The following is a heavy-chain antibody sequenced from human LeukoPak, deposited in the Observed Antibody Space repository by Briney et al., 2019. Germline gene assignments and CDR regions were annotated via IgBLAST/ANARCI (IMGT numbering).Heavy chain of an antibody. CDR2: ISYSGGST. CDR3: AKGSLAAGGDY. J-gene: IGHJ4*02. D-gene: IGHD2-15*01. Sequence: PGGSLRLSCAASGFSFSSYAMSWVRQAPGKGLEWVSGISYSGGSTYSADSVKGRFTISRDNSKNTLYLQMNSLRAEDTAVYYCAKGSLAAGGDYWGQGTLVTVSS. V-gene: IGHV3-23*01. CDR1: GFSFSSYA.